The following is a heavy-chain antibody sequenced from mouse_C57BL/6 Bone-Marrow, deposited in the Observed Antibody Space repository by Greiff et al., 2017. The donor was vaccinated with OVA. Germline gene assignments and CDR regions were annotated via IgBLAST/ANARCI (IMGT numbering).Heavy chain of an antibody. V-gene: IGHV1-55*01. CDR3: ARGSYYYGSSYDMYYFDY. CDR1: GYTFTSYW. D-gene: IGHD1-1*01. CDR2: IYPGSGST. J-gene: IGHJ2*01. Sequence: VQLQQPGAELVKPGASVKMSCKASGYTFTSYWITWVKQRPGQGLEWIGDIYPGSGSTNYNEKFKSKATLTVDTSSSTAYMQLSSLTSEDSAVYYCARGSYYYGSSYDMYYFDYWGQGTTLTVSS.